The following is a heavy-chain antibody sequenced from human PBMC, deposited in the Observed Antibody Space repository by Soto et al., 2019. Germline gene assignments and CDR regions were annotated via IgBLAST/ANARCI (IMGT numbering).Heavy chain of an antibody. V-gene: IGHV4-61*01. Sequence: PSETLSLTCTVSGGSVSSGSYYWSWIRQPPGKGLEWIGYIYYSGSTNYNPSLKSRVTISVDTSKNQFSLKLSSVTAAETAVYYCATARADVDTAIVIYYYGMDVWGQGTTVTV. J-gene: IGHJ6*02. CDR2: IYYSGST. CDR1: GGSVSSGSYY. D-gene: IGHD5-18*01. CDR3: ATARADVDTAIVIYYYGMDV.